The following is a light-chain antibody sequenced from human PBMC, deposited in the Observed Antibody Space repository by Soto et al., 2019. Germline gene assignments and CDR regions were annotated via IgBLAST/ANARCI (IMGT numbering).Light chain of an antibody. Sequence: EIVLTQSPDTLSLSPGERATLSCRASQTVSTDYLAWYQQKAGQAPRILIYGASSRAAGIPDRFSGSGSGTDFSLTISSLEPEDLAVYYCQQYGSTPYTFGQGTKVESK. CDR1: QTVSTDY. J-gene: IGKJ2*01. CDR3: QQYGSTPYT. V-gene: IGKV3-20*01. CDR2: GAS.